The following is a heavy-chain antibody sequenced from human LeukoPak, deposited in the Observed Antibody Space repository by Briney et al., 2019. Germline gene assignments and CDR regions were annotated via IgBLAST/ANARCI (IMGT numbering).Heavy chain of an antibody. D-gene: IGHD1-26*01. J-gene: IGHJ4*02. CDR3: ARAHSGSLEIDY. V-gene: IGHV4-34*01. CDR2: INHSGST. CDR1: GGSYSGYY. Sequence: SETLSLTCAVYGGSYSGYYWGWIRQPPGKGLEWIGEINHSGSTNYNPSLKSRVTISVDTSKNQFSLKLSSVTAADTAVYYCARAHSGSLEIDYWGQGTLVTVSS.